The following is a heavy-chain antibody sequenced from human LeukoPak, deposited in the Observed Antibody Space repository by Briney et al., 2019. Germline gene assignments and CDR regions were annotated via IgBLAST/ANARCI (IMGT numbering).Heavy chain of an antibody. Sequence: GESLKISCQGSGYSFTSYWISWVRQMPGKGLEWMGRIDPSDSYTNYSPSFQGHVTISADKSISTAYLQWSSLKASDTAMYYCARQGENGYDWGDFDYWGQGTLVTVSS. D-gene: IGHD5-12*01. CDR2: IDPSDSYT. CDR1: GYSFTSYW. CDR3: ARQGENGYDWGDFDY. V-gene: IGHV5-10-1*01. J-gene: IGHJ4*02.